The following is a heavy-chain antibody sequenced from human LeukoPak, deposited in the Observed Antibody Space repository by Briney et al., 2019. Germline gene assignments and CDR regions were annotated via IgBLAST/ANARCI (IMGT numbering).Heavy chain of an antibody. CDR3: ARWGSTSCYDY. D-gene: IGHD2-2*01. J-gene: IGHJ4*02. CDR1: GFTFSIFA. Sequence: GGSLRLSCAASGFTFSIFAMHWVRQAPGKGLEYVSAISTDGSGTYYANSVKGRFTISRDNSKNTLYLQMGSLRAEDMAVYYCARWGSTSCYDYWGQGTLVTVSS. V-gene: IGHV3-64*01. CDR2: ISTDGSGT.